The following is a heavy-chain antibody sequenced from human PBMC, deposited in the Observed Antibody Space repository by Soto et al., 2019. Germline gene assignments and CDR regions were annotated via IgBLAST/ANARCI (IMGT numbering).Heavy chain of an antibody. D-gene: IGHD6-19*01. CDR1: GFTFSDYW. CDR2: IKGDGSNI. CDR3: ARDTSGPIKFES. V-gene: IGHV3-74*03. J-gene: IGHJ4*02. Sequence: GGSLRLSCAASGFTFSDYWMHWVRQAPGKGLVWVSQIKGDGSNIKYADSVKGRFTISRDNAKNTLYLQMNSLRAEDTAVYYCARDTSGPIKFESWGQGNMVTVSS.